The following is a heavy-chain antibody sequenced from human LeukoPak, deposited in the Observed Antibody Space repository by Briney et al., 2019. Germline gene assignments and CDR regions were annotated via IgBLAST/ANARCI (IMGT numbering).Heavy chain of an antibody. D-gene: IGHD3-22*01. Sequence: PSETLSLTCTVSGGSISSSSYYWGWIRQPPGKGLEWIGSIYYSGSTYYNPSLKSRVTISVDTSKNQFSLKLSSVTAADTAVYYCARQVYHGYYDSSGYFDYWGRGTLVTVSS. V-gene: IGHV4-39*01. CDR3: ARQVYHGYYDSSGYFDY. CDR2: IYYSGST. J-gene: IGHJ4*02. CDR1: GGSISSSSYY.